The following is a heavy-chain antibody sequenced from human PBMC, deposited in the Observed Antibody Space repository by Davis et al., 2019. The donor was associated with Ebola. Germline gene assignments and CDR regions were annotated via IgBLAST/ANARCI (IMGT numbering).Heavy chain of an antibody. V-gene: IGHV3-23*01. CDR2: ISDHGGDT. J-gene: IGHJ6*04. CDR1: GFTFSNYA. Sequence: PGGSLRLSCAASGFTFSNYAMRWVRQAPGKGLEWVSTISDHGGDTYYADSVKGRFTISRDNSKNTLYLQMSGLRAEDTAVYYCAKRVSTSGGLYHHMDVWGKGTTVTVSS. CDR3: AKRVSTSGGLYHHMDV. D-gene: IGHD6-25*01.